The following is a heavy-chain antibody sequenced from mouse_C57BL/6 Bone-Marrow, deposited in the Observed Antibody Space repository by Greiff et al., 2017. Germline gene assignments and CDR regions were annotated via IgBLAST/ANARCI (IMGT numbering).Heavy chain of an antibody. CDR2: INPNNGGT. V-gene: IGHV1-26*01. CDR1: GYTFTDYY. D-gene: IGHD1-1*01. Sequence: VQLQQSGPELVKPGASVKISCKASGYTFTDYYMNWVKQSNGKSLEWIGDINPNNGGTSYNQKFKGKATLTVDKSSSTAYMELRSLTSEDSAVYYGERSPRYYYGSSQFAYWGQGTLVTVSA. J-gene: IGHJ3*01. CDR3: ERSPRYYYGSSQFAY.